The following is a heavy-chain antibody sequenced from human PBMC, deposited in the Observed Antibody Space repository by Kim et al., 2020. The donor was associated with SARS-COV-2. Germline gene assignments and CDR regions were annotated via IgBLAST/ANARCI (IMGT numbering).Heavy chain of an antibody. Sequence: ASVKVSCKASGYTFTSYGISWVRQAPGQGLEWMGWISAYNGNTNYAQKLQGRVTMTTDTSTSTAYMELRSLRSDDTAVYYCARAPFRWGSSGWYVYYGMDVWGQGTTVTVSS. V-gene: IGHV1-18*01. CDR2: ISAYNGNT. CDR1: GYTFTSYG. J-gene: IGHJ6*02. CDR3: ARAPFRWGSSGWYVYYGMDV. D-gene: IGHD6-19*01.